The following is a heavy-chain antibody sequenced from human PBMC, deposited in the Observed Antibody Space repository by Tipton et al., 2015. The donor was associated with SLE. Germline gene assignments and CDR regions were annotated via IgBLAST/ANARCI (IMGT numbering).Heavy chain of an antibody. J-gene: IGHJ3*02. CDR1: GYSISNYY. D-gene: IGHD4-17*01. V-gene: IGHV4-59*01. CDR2: ISYSGRT. CDR3: AREDYGEYDDAFDI. Sequence: PGLVKPSETLSLTCPVSGYSISNYYWSWIRQPPGKGLEWIGYISYSGRTDYNPSLTSRVSISIDTSKKQFSLNLSSVTAADTAVYYCAREDYGEYDDAFDIWGQGTMVTVSS.